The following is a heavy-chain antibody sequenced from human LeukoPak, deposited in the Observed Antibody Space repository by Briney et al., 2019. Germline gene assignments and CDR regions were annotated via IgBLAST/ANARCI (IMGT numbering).Heavy chain of an antibody. CDR2: IVSSGSTI. Sequence: GGSLRLSCAASGFTFGAYEMDWVGQAPGKGLEWVSYIVSSGSTIYYADSVKGRFTISRDNAKNSLYLQLTSLRAEDTAVYYCAGLGAFNYWGQGTLVTVSS. D-gene: IGHD3-16*01. V-gene: IGHV3-48*03. J-gene: IGHJ4*02. CDR3: AGLGAFNY. CDR1: GFTFGAYE.